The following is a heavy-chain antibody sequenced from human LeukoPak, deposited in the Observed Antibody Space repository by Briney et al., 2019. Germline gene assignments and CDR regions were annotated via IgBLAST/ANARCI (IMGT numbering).Heavy chain of an antibody. D-gene: IGHD5-24*01. V-gene: IGHV3-74*01. CDR1: GFTLSDYW. J-gene: IGHJ4*02. CDR3: ARSFSGSREY. Sequence: PGGSLRLSCAASGFTLSDYWVHWVRQAPGKGLVWVSRISTNGGRTDYADSVKGRFTISRDNAKNTVSLQMNSLRAEDTAVYYCARSFSGSREYWGQGTRVTVSS. CDR2: ISTNGGRT.